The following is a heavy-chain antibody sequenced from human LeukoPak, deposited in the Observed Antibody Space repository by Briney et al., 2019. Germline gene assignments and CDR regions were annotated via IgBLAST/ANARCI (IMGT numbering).Heavy chain of an antibody. CDR3: ARQAGVT. D-gene: IGHD6-19*01. CDR2: IKGDASEE. CDR1: GFSINNYW. Sequence: GGSLRLFCAVSGFSINNYWMTWYRQAPGKGLECVAHIKGDASEEYYLDSAKGRFTISRDNAKNSLYLQMNSLRAEDTAVYYCARQAGVTWGQGTLVTVSS. V-gene: IGHV3-7*01. J-gene: IGHJ5*02.